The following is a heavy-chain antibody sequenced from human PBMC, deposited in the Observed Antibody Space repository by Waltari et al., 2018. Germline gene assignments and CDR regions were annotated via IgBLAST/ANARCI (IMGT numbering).Heavy chain of an antibody. V-gene: IGHV6-1*01. CDR2: TYFRSKWSD. D-gene: IGHD2-15*01. CDR1: GDSVSSYSAA. J-gene: IGHJ4*02. CDR3: ARGVVANTYYFDY. Sequence: QVLLQQSGPGLVRPSQTLSLNCAISGDSVSSYSAAWNWVRQSPSRGLEWLGRTYFRSKWSDDYAVSVRGRITINPDTSKNQFSLHLNSVTPEDTAVYYCARGVVANTYYFDYWGQGILVTVSS.